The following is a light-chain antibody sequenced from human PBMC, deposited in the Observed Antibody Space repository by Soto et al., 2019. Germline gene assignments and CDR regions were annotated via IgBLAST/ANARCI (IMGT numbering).Light chain of an antibody. J-gene: IGKJ1*01. V-gene: IGKV1-39*01. CDR1: QSISSY. Sequence: DIQMTQSPSYLSASVGDRVPITCRPSQSISSYLNWYQQKPGKAPKLLIYAASSLQSGVPSRFSGSGSGTDFTLTLSSLQPEDFATYYGQQSYRTPPWTFGQGTKVDIK. CDR2: AAS. CDR3: QQSYRTPPWT.